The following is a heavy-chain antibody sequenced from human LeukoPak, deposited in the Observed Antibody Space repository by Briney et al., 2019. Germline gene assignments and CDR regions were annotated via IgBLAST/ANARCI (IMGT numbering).Heavy chain of an antibody. CDR2: TYYRSKWYY. V-gene: IGHV6-1*01. Sequence: SQTLSLTCAISGDSVSSNSAAWNWIRQSPSRGLEWLGRTYYRSKWYYDYAVAVKSRISINPDTSKNQFSLQLSSVTAADTAVYYCARGYDYYDSSGYYGFDYWGQETLVTVSS. CDR1: GDSVSSNSAA. CDR3: ARGYDYYDSSGYYGFDY. J-gene: IGHJ4*02. D-gene: IGHD3-22*01.